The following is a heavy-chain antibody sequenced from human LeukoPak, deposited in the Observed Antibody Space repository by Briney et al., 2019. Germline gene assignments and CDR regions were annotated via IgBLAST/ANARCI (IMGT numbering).Heavy chain of an antibody. CDR3: ASVDIAVAGIDY. Sequence: GGSLRLSCAASGFTFSSYGMHWVRQAPGKGLEWVAVISYDGSNKYYADSVKGRFTISRDNSKNTLYLQMNSLRAEDTAVYYCASVDIAVAGIDYWGQGTLVTVSS. J-gene: IGHJ4*02. D-gene: IGHD6-19*01. CDR2: ISYDGSNK. CDR1: GFTFSSYG. V-gene: IGHV3-30*03.